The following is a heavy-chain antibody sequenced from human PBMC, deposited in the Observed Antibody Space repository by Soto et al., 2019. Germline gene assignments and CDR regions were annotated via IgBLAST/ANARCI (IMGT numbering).Heavy chain of an antibody. D-gene: IGHD3-22*01. CDR2: IIPIFGTA. CDR3: ARDRRSYADSSGYGFDS. J-gene: IGHJ4*01. V-gene: IGHV1-69*13. CDR1: GGTFSSYA. Sequence: EASVKVSCKASGGTFSSYAISWVRQAPGQGLEWMGGIIPIFGTANYAQKFQGRVTITADASTSTAYTELSSLRSEDTAVYYCARDRRSYADSSGYGFDSSG.